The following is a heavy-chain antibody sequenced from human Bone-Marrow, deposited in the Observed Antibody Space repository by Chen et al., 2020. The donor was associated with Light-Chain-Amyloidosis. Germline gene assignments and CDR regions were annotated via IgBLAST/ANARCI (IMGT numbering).Heavy chain of an antibody. V-gene: IGHV3-74*01. CDR2: IHGDASGV. Sequence: EVQLVESGGGSVQPGGSLRLSCAASGFTFSDYWMHWVRQAPGKGLGWVSHIHGDASGVSYADSVKGRFTISRDNARNTLYLQMNSLRAEDTAVYFCVRDLNEPFTGLYKGWFDSWGRGTQVTVSS. CDR3: VRDLNEPFTGLYKGWFDS. D-gene: IGHD1-1*01. J-gene: IGHJ5*01. CDR1: GFTFSDYW.